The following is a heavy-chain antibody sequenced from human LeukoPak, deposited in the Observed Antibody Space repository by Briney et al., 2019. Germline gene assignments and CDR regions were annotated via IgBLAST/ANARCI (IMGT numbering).Heavy chain of an antibody. CDR3: AKGINWFGP. D-gene: IGHD2/OR15-2a*01. J-gene: IGHJ5*02. CDR1: GFTFGSNA. Sequence: PGGSLRLSCAASGFTFGSNAMSWVRQAPGKGLEWVSSITGSGGGTYYAASVKGRFIVSRDNSKNTLYLQMNSLRAEDTAVYYCAKGINWFGPWGQGTLVTVSS. CDR2: ITGSGGGT. V-gene: IGHV3-23*01.